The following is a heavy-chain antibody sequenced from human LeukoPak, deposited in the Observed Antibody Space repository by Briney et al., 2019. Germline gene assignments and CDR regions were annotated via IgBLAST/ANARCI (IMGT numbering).Heavy chain of an antibody. CDR1: GGSFSGYY. V-gene: IGHV4-34*01. J-gene: IGHJ4*02. D-gene: IGHD5-24*01. Sequence: PSETLSLTCAVSGGSFSGYYWSWIRQPPGKGLEWIGEINHSGSTNYNPSLKSRVTISVDTSKNQFSLKLSSVTAADTAVYYCASGMATSPVDYWGQGTLVTVSS. CDR2: INHSGST. CDR3: ASGMATSPVDY.